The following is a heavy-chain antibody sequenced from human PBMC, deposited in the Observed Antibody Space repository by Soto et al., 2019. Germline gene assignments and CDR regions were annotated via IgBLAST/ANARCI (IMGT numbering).Heavy chain of an antibody. V-gene: IGHV5-51*01. CDR3: GTKAIARATRTP. CDR1: GYSFSSCW. CDR2: INPTDSDT. Sequence: PVESLKISCEASGYSFSSCWIGWVRQMPGKGLEWMAIINPTDSDTRYSPSFRGQVTISANKSISTAYLQWSSLKASDTAMYYFGTKAIARATRTPWGQGPLVPVS. D-gene: IGHD1-26*01. J-gene: IGHJ4*02.